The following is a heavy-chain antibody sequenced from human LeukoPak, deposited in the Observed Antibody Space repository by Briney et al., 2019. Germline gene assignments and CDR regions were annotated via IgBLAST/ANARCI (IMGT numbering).Heavy chain of an antibody. D-gene: IGHD3-3*01. CDR3: ASTAELSYYDFWSGSVPLDY. J-gene: IGHJ4*02. CDR2: ISSSSSYI. Sequence: KPGGSLRLSCAASGFTLSSYSMNWVRQAPGKGLEWVSSISSSSSYIYYADSVKGRFTISRDNAKNSLYLQMNSLRAEDTAVYYCASTAELSYYDFWSGSVPLDYWGQGTLVTVSS. V-gene: IGHV3-21*01. CDR1: GFTLSSYS.